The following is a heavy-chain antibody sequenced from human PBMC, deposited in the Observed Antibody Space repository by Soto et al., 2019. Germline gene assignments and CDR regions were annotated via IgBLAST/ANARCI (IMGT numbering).Heavy chain of an antibody. J-gene: IGHJ6*02. CDR3: ARTWLLHGMDV. CDR1: GFIFSSYA. Sequence: QVQLVESGGGVVQPGRSLRLSCAASGFIFSSYAMHWVRQAPGKGLEWVAVISYDGSNKYYADSVKGRFTISRDNSKNTLYLQMNSLRDEDTAVYYCARTWLLHGMDVWGQGTTVTVSS. V-gene: IGHV3-30-3*01. D-gene: IGHD2-15*01. CDR2: ISYDGSNK.